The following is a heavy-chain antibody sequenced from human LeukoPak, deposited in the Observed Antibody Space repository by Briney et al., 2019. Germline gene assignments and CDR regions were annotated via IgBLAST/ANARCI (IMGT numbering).Heavy chain of an antibody. J-gene: IGHJ4*02. CDR1: GGSISSYY. CDR3: ARARYYYGSGSYHFDY. Sequence: SSETLSLTCTVSGGSISSYYWSWIRQPPGKGLEWIGYVHYSGSTYYNPSLKSRVTVSVDTSKNQFPLKLSSVTAADTAVYYCARARYYYGSGSYHFDYWGQGTLVTVSS. V-gene: IGHV4-59*01. D-gene: IGHD3-10*01. CDR2: VHYSGST.